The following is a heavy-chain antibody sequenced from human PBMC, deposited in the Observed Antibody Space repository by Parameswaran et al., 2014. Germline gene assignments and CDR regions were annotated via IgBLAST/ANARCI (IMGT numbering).Heavy chain of an antibody. J-gene: IGHJ4*02. D-gene: IGHD5-18*01. CDR1: AISSA. CDR3: ATYQPRGYSYGPTLGYFDY. Sequence: AISSARWIRQPPGKGLEWIGYIYYSGSTNYNPSLKSRVTISVDTSKNQFSLKLSSVTAADTAVYYCATYQPRGYSYGPTLGYFDYWGQGTLVTVSS. CDR2: IYYSGST. V-gene: IGHV4-59*08.